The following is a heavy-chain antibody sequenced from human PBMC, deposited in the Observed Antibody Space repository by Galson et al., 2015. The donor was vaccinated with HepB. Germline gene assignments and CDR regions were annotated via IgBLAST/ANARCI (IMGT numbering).Heavy chain of an antibody. Sequence: SLRLSCAASGFTFSSYAMSWVRQAPGKGLEWVSAISGSGGSTYYADSVKGRFTISRDNSKNTLHLQMNSLRAEDTAVYYCAKDLGGHDEPRGYYYCMDVWGQGTTVTVSS. CDR2: ISGSGGST. CDR3: AKDLGGHDEPRGYYYCMDV. V-gene: IGHV3-23*01. D-gene: IGHD3-10*01. CDR1: GFTFSSYA. J-gene: IGHJ6*02.